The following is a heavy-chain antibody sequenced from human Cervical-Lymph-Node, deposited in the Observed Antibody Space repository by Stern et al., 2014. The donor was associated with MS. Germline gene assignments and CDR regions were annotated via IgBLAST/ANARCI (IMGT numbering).Heavy chain of an antibody. V-gene: IGHV3-48*02. Sequence: VQLVESGGGLIQPGGSLRLSCAASGFTFSTYSMNWVRQAPGKGLERVAYISSRSRTNYADSVKGRFTISRDNAKNSLYLQMNSLRDEDTAVYYCTRSDGSGWYGDSWGQGTLVTVSS. D-gene: IGHD6-19*01. J-gene: IGHJ1*01. CDR3: TRSDGSGWYGDS. CDR1: GFTFSTYS. CDR2: ISSRSRT.